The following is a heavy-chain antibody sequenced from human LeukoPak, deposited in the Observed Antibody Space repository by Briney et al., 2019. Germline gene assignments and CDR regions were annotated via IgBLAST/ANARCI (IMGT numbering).Heavy chain of an antibody. Sequence: GGSLRLSCSASGFTFSSCAMSWVRQAPGKGLEWVSTNIDSGNSIYYADSAEGRFTISRDNSKNTLYLQMNSLRAGDTAVYYCAKDPIFSGSYGVFDYWGLGTLVTVSS. CDR1: GFTFSSCA. CDR3: AKDPIFSGSYGVFDY. J-gene: IGHJ4*02. D-gene: IGHD1-26*01. CDR2: NIDSGNSI. V-gene: IGHV3-23*01.